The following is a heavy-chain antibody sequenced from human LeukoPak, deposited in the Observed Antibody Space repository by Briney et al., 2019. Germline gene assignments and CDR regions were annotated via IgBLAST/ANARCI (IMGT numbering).Heavy chain of an antibody. V-gene: IGHV4-38-2*02. Sequence: SETLSLTCTVSGYSISSGYYWGWVRQPPGKGLEWIGSIYHSGSTYYNPSLKSRVTISVDTSKNQFSLKLSSVTAADTAVYYCACGYSYGYLIDYWGQGTLVTVSS. CDR2: IYHSGST. D-gene: IGHD5-18*01. CDR1: GYSISSGYY. CDR3: ACGYSYGYLIDY. J-gene: IGHJ4*02.